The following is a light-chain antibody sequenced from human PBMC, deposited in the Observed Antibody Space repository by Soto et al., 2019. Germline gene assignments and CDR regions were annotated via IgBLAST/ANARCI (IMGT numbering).Light chain of an antibody. CDR1: QSVSSSY. CDR2: GAS. CDR3: QQRST. V-gene: IGKV3-20*01. Sequence: EIVLTQSPGTLSLSPGERATLSCRASQSVSSSYLAWYQQKPGQAPRLLIYGASSRATGIPDRFSGSGSVTDFTLTISRLEPEDFAVYYCQQRSTFGQGTKLEIK. J-gene: IGKJ2*02.